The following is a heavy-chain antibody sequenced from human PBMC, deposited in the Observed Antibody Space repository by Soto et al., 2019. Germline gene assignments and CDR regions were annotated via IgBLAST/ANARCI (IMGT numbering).Heavy chain of an antibody. Sequence: SETLSLTCAVYGGSFSGYYWSWIRQPPGKGLEWIGEINHSGSTNYNPSLKSRVTISVDTSKNQFSLKLSSVTAADTAVYYCARGREYSSSSFYYYMDVWGKGTTVTVSS. V-gene: IGHV4-34*01. CDR1: GGSFSGYY. CDR2: INHSGST. CDR3: ARGREYSSSSFYYYMDV. J-gene: IGHJ6*03. D-gene: IGHD6-6*01.